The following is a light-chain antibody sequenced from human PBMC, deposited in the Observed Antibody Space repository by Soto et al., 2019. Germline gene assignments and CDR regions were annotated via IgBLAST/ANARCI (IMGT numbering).Light chain of an antibody. CDR2: DVN. CDR3: CSYAGSYTYWV. Sequence: QSALTQPRSVSRSPGQSVTISCTGTSSNVGGYNYVSWYQQHPGKAPKLIIYDVNKRPSGVPDRFSGSKSGNTASLTISGLQADDEADYYCCSYAGSYTYWVFGGGTQLTVL. J-gene: IGLJ3*02. CDR1: SSNVGGYNY. V-gene: IGLV2-11*01.